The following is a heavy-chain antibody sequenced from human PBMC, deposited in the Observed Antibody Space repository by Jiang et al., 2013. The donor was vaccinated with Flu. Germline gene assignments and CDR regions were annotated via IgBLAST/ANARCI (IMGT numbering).Heavy chain of an antibody. CDR3: ARRVGRTFDY. J-gene: IGHJ4*02. D-gene: IGHD3-16*01. V-gene: IGHV1-3*01. Sequence: WINVGNGNXKYSQEFLGRVTITRDTSAITAYMELSSLRSEDTAVYYCARRVGRTFDYWGQGTLVTVSS. CDR2: INVGNGNX.